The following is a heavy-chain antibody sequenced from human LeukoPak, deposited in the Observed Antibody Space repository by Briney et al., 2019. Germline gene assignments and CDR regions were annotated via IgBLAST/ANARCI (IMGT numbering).Heavy chain of an antibody. J-gene: IGHJ4*02. D-gene: IGHD3-22*01. Sequence: SETLSLTCVVYGGSFSGYFWSWIRQPPGKGLEWIGEITPSGSTNYSPSLKSRVSISIDTSKKKLSLRLTSVTAADSAVYYCASSFYYDSRDYWGQGTLVTVSA. CDR2: ITPSGST. CDR3: ASSFYYDSRDY. CDR1: GGSFSGYF. V-gene: IGHV4-34*01.